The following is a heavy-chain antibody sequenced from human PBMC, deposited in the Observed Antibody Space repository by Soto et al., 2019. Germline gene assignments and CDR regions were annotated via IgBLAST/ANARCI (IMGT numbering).Heavy chain of an antibody. CDR1: GDSVSSNSVA. Sequence: LSQTLSLTCAISGDSVSSNSVAWKWIRQSPSRGLEWLGRTYYRSKWFNDYAESVKSRITINPDTSKNQFSLQLNSVTPEDTAVYYCARREHTKYYFDYWGQGTLVTVSS. CDR3: ARREHTKYYFDY. D-gene: IGHD2-8*01. CDR2: TYYRSKWFN. J-gene: IGHJ4*02. V-gene: IGHV6-1*01.